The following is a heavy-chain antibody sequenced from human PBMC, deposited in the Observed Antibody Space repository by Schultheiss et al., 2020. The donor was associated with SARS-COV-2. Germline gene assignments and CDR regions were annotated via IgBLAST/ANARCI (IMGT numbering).Heavy chain of an antibody. CDR1: GFTFSSYA. CDR3: ARAGIVATIKDDY. Sequence: GGSLRLSCAASGFTFSSYAMSWVRQAPGKGLEWVSAISGSGGSTYYADSVKGRFTISRDNSKNTLYLQMNSLRAEDTAVYYCARAGIVATIKDDYWGQGTLVTVSS. D-gene: IGHD5-12*01. V-gene: IGHV3-23*01. J-gene: IGHJ4*02. CDR2: ISGSGGST.